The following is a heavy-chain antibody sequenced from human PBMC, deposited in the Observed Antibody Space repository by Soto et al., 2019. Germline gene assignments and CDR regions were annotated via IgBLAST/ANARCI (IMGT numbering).Heavy chain of an antibody. CDR2: ISGSGGST. CDR3: AKDLTSVTTVSFDY. V-gene: IGHV3-23*01. Sequence: PGGSLRLSCAASGFTFSSYAMSWVRQAPGKGLEWVSAISGSGGSTYYADSVKGRFTISGDNSKNTLYLQMNSLRAEDTAVYYCAKDLTSVTTVSFDYWGQGTLVTVSS. D-gene: IGHD4-17*01. J-gene: IGHJ4*02. CDR1: GFTFSSYA.